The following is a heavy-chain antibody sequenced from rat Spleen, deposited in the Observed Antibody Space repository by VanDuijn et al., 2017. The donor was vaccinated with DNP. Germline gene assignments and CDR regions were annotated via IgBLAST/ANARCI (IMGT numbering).Heavy chain of an antibody. V-gene: IGHV5-7*01. CDR2: ISYDGSST. J-gene: IGHJ4*01. CDR1: GFTFSDYN. Sequence: EVQLVESGGGLVQPGRSLKLSCAASGFTFSDYNMAWVRQAPKKGLEWVATISYDGSSTYYRDSVKGRFTISRDNAKSTLYLQMDSLRSEDTATYYCALNDAWGQGTSVTVSS. CDR3: ALNDA.